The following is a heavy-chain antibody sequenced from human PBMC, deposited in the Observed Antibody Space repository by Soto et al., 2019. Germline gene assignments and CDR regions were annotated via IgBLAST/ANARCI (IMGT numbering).Heavy chain of an antibody. J-gene: IGHJ3*02. CDR1: GFTFSAYS. CDR3: ARARSASGPAYAFDI. V-gene: IGHV3-48*04. D-gene: IGHD2-2*01. Sequence: GGSLRLSCAASGFTFSAYSMNWVRQAPGKGLEWVSFIGSTGSVTHYADSVMGRSTIPRDNARNSLYLQMNSLRAEDTAVYHCARARSASGPAYAFDIWDQGTMVTVS. CDR2: IGSTGSVT.